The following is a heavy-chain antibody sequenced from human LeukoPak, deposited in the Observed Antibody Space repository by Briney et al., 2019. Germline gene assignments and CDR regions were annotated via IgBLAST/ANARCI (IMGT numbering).Heavy chain of an antibody. CDR1: GYTFTSYA. Sequence: ASVKVSCKASGYTFTSYAMHWVGQAPGQRLEWMGWINAGNGNTKYSQEFQGRVTITRDTSASTAYMELSSLRSEDMAVYYCAREVRDFWSGYYWGYNWFDPWGQGTLVTVSS. J-gene: IGHJ5*02. CDR3: AREVRDFWSGYYWGYNWFDP. CDR2: INAGNGNT. V-gene: IGHV1-3*03. D-gene: IGHD3-3*01.